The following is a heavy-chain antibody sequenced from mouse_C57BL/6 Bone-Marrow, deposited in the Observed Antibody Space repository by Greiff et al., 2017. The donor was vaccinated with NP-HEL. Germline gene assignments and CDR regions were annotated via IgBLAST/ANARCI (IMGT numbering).Heavy chain of an antibody. Sequence: SGPELVKPGASVKIPCKASGYTFTDYNMDWVKQSHGKSLEWIGDINPNNGGTIYNQKFKGKATLTVDKSSSTAYMELRSLTSEDTAVYYCARRGDGYYAAMDYWGQGTSVTVSS. CDR2: INPNNGGT. CDR3: ARRGDGYYAAMDY. J-gene: IGHJ4*01. V-gene: IGHV1-18*01. D-gene: IGHD2-3*01. CDR1: GYTFTDYN.